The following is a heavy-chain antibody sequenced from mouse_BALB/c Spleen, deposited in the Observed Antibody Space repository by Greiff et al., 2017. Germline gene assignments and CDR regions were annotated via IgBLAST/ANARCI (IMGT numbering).Heavy chain of an antibody. V-gene: IGHV5-6-3*01. CDR1: GFTFSSYG. CDR2: INSNGGST. J-gene: IGHJ3*01. Sequence: EVNVVESGGGLVQPGGSLKLSCAASGFTFSSYGMSWVRQTPDKRLELVATINSNGGSTYYPDSVKGRFTISRDNAKNTLYLQMSSLKSEDTAMYYCARETYWGQGTLVTVSA. CDR3: ARETY.